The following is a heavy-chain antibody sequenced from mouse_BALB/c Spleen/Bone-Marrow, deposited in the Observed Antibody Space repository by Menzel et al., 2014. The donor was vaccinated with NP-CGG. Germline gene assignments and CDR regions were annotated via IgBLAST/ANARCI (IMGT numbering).Heavy chain of an antibody. Sequence: QVQLQQSGAELVRPGASGKLSCKASGYTFTSYWINWVKQRPGQGLEWIGNIYPSDSYTNYNQKFKDKATLTVDKSSSTDYMQLSSPTSEDSAVYYCTRSYGSSYEYYFDYWGQGTTLTVSS. D-gene: IGHD1-1*01. CDR3: TRSYGSSYEYYFDY. V-gene: IGHV1-69*02. J-gene: IGHJ2*01. CDR2: IYPSDSYT. CDR1: GYTFTSYW.